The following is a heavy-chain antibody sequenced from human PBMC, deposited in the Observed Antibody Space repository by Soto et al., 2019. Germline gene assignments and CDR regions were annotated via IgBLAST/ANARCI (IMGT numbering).Heavy chain of an antibody. Sequence: GGSLRLSCAASGFTFSSYSMNWVRQAPGKGLEWVSSISSSSSYIYYADSVKGRFTISRDNAKNSLYLQMNSLRAEDTAVYYCARDCVNYGFLEWKNYYYYYMDVWGKGTTVTVSS. D-gene: IGHD3-3*01. V-gene: IGHV3-21*01. CDR3: ARDCVNYGFLEWKNYYYYYMDV. CDR1: GFTFSSYS. J-gene: IGHJ6*03. CDR2: ISSSSSYI.